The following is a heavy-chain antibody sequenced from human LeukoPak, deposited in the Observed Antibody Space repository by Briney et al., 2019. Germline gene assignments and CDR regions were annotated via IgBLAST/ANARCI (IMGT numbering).Heavy chain of an antibody. CDR3: AKDTVRYCGGDCYFDY. CDR2: IRYDGSNK. CDR1: GFTFSSYG. J-gene: IGHJ4*02. V-gene: IGHV3-30*02. D-gene: IGHD2-21*01. Sequence: GGSLRLSCAASGFTFSSYGMHWVRQAPGKGLEWVAFIRYDGSNKYHADSVKGRFTISRDNSKNTLYLQMNSLRAEDTAVYYCAKDTVRYCGGDCYFDYSGQGTLVTVSS.